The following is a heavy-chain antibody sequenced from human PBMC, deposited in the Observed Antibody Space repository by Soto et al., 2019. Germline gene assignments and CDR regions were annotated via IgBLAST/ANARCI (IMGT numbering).Heavy chain of an antibody. CDR3: ARGVRSNWFDP. D-gene: IGHD3-10*01. CDR2: IYSSGST. J-gene: IGHJ5*02. V-gene: IGHV4-31*03. CDR1: GGSIDRGAYY. Sequence: SGTLPLTCTVSGGSIDRGAYYWSWIRQYPGRGLEWIGYIYSSGSTYYNSSLKSRVTISADTSKNQFSLNLGSVTAADTAVYYCARGVRSNWFDPWGQGTLVTVSS.